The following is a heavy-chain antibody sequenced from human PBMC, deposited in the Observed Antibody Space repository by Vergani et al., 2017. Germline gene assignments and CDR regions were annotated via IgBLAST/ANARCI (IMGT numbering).Heavy chain of an antibody. V-gene: IGHV4-31*03. CDR3: ARVSWLEKGPLDY. Sequence: QVQLQESGPGLVKPSQTLSLTCTVSGGPISSGGYYWSWIRQHPGKGLEWIGYIYYSGSTYYNPSLKSRVTISVDTSKNQFSLKLCSVTAADTAVYCCARVSWLEKGPLDYWGKGTLVTVSS. J-gene: IGHJ4*02. D-gene: IGHD6-13*01. CDR2: IYYSGST. CDR1: GGPISSGGYY.